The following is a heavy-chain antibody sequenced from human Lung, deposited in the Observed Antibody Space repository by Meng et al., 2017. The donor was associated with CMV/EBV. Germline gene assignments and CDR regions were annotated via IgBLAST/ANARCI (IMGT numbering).Heavy chain of an antibody. CDR2: IRYDGNKK. CDR1: GFSFSSYG. J-gene: IGHJ4*02. CDR3: AKDDSAYFDFRSGYSTPPDY. Sequence: GGSLRLXXAASGFSFSSYGMQWVRQAPGKGLEWVTFIRYDGNKKYYVDSVKGRFTISRDNSKNMLYLQMNSLRAEDTAVYYCAKDDSAYFDFRSGYSTPPDYWGQG. D-gene: IGHD3-3*01. V-gene: IGHV3-30*02.